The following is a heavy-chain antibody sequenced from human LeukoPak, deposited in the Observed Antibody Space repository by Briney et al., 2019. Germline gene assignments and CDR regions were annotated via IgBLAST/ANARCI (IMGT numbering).Heavy chain of an antibody. CDR1: GDSLSSYY. D-gene: IGHD3-16*02. CDR2: IYYSRGT. Sequence: PSETLSLTCTVSGDSLSSYYWNWIRQPPGKGREGIGYIYYSRGTNYNPALTSRVPISEDTSKNQFSPKLSSVTAAHTAVYYCATAPWEILRLGELSRWFDPWGQGTLVTVSS. CDR3: ATAPWEILRLGELSRWFDP. V-gene: IGHV4-59*01. J-gene: IGHJ5*02.